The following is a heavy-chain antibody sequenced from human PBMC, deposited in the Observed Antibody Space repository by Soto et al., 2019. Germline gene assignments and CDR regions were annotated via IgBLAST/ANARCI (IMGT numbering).Heavy chain of an antibody. CDR2: ITRHSDQI. D-gene: IGHD3-22*01. CDR1: GFAYDDYA. CDR3: AASRGYDSSGYSGYYYGMDV. J-gene: IGHJ6*02. V-gene: IGHV3-9*01. Sequence: GGSLRLSCAAAGFAYDDYAMHRVRQRPGRGLEWVSGITRHSDQIGYPDYVKGRFSISRDNAKKYLYLQMNSLRPDDTVLYFCAASRGYDSSGYSGYYYGMDVWGQGT.